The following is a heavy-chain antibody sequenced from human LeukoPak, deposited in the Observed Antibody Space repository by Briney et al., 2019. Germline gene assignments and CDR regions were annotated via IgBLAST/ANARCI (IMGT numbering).Heavy chain of an antibody. Sequence: GGSLRLSCAASGFTFDDYTMHWVRQPPGKGLEWVSLISWDGGSTYYADSVKGRFIISRDNSKNSLYLQMNSLRTEDTALYYCAKDLRGHNRMGYCMDVWGKGTTVTVSS. J-gene: IGHJ6*03. CDR3: AKDLRGHNRMGYCMDV. V-gene: IGHV3-43*01. CDR2: ISWDGGST. CDR1: GFTFDDYT. D-gene: IGHD1-14*01.